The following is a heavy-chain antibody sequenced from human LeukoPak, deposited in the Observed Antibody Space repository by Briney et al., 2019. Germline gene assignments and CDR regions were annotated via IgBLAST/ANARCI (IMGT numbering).Heavy chain of an antibody. CDR1: GGSINNGGYY. Sequence: SQTLSLTCTVSGGSINNGGYYWSWIRQHPGKGLEWIGYIYYSGSSYYNPSLKSRVTISVDTSKNQFSLKLSSVTAADTAVYYCARQGIVVVIAFDYWGQGTLVTVSS. CDR3: ARQGIVVVIAFDY. V-gene: IGHV4-30-4*01. J-gene: IGHJ4*02. D-gene: IGHD2-21*01. CDR2: IYYSGSS.